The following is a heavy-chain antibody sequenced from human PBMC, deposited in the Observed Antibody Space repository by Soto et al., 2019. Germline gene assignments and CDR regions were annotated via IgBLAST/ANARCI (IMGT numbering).Heavy chain of an antibody. D-gene: IGHD3-10*01. V-gene: IGHV1-18*01. Sequence: QVHLVQSGAEVKKAGASVKVSCKASGYTLTNYDINWVRQAPGQGLEWMGWISTYTGNTNYAQKLQGRVTMTTDTSTSTAYMELRSLRSDDTAVYYCARGYYYGSGRPTPGGMDVWGQGTTVTVSS. CDR2: ISTYTGNT. J-gene: IGHJ6*02. CDR3: ARGYYYGSGRPTPGGMDV. CDR1: GYTLTNYD.